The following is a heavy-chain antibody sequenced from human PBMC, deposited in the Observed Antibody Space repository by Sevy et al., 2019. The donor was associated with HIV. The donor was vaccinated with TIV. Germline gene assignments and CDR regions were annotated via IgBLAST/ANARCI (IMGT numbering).Heavy chain of an antibody. V-gene: IGHV4-34*01. CDR3: ASHYSSFYPHAFDI. J-gene: IGHJ3*02. D-gene: IGHD6-6*01. CDR1: GGSFSGYY. Sequence: SETLSLTCAVYGGSFSGYYWSWIRQPPGKGLEWIGEINHSGSTNYNPSLKSRVTISVDTSKNQFSLKLSSVTAADTAVYYCASHYSSFYPHAFDIWGQGTMVTVSS. CDR2: INHSGST.